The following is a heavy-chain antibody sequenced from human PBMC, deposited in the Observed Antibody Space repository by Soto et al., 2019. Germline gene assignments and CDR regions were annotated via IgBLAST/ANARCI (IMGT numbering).Heavy chain of an antibody. J-gene: IGHJ5*02. CDR1: GFPXSTYW. V-gene: IGHV3-74*01. CDR3: ALSAWFAP. Sequence: GSLRLSCAASGFPXSTYWMHWVRQAPGKGLVWVSRIKSDGSSTSYADSVKGRFTISRDNAKNTPYLQMNSLKVEDTAVYYSALSAWFAPWAKGPLVPVSS. CDR2: IKSDGSST.